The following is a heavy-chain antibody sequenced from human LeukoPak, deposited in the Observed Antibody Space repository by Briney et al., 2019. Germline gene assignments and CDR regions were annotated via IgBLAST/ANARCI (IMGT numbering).Heavy chain of an antibody. J-gene: IGHJ6*03. D-gene: IGHD3-10*01. CDR1: GGSISSSSYY. V-gene: IGHV4-39*01. Sequence: SETLSLTCTVSGGSISSSSYYWGWIRQPPGKGLEWIGSIYYSGSTYYNPSLKSRVTISVDKSKNQFSLKLSSVTAADTAVYYCARHIYGSGSYGLYYYYYMDVWGKGTTVTISS. CDR3: ARHIYGSGSYGLYYYYYMDV. CDR2: IYYSGST.